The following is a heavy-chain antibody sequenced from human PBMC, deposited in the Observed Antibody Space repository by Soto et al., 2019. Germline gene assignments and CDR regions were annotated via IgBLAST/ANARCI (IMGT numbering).Heavy chain of an antibody. V-gene: IGHV1-18*04. CDR1: GYTFTSYG. D-gene: IGHD1-26*01. J-gene: IGHJ6*02. CDR3: ASRSAMWEHRPRGMDV. CDR2: ISAYNGNT. Sequence: ASVKVSCKASGYTFTSYGISWVRQAPGQGLEWMGWISAYNGNTNYAQKLQGRVTMTTDTSTSTAYMELRSLRSDDTAVYYCASRSAMWEHRPRGMDVWGQGTTVTVSS.